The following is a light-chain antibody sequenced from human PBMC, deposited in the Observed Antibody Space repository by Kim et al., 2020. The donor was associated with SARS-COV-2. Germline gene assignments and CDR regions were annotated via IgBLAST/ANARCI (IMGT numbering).Light chain of an antibody. CDR1: SLRSHY. Sequence: VALGQTVRITCQGDSLRSHYATWYQQKPGQAPVLVIYGKNNRPSGIPDRFSGSSSGNTVSLTITGAQTEDEAEYYCNSRDSDNSFVFATGTKVTVL. J-gene: IGLJ1*01. V-gene: IGLV3-19*01. CDR3: NSRDSDNSFV. CDR2: GKN.